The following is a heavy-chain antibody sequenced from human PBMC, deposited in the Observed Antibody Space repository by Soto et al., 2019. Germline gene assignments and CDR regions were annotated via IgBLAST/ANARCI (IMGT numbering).Heavy chain of an antibody. Sequence: GASVKVSCKSSGYPFTSYAMHWVRQAPGQRLEWMGWINAGNGNTKYSQKFQGRVTITRDTSASTAYMELSSLRSEDTAVYYCARVTPWGYYYYGMDVWGQGTTVTVS. D-gene: IGHD7-27*01. CDR3: ARVTPWGYYYYGMDV. V-gene: IGHV1-3*01. CDR1: GYPFTSYA. CDR2: INAGNGNT. J-gene: IGHJ6*02.